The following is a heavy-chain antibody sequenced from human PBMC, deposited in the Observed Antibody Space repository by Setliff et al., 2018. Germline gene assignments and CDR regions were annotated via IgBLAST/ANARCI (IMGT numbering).Heavy chain of an antibody. J-gene: IGHJ4*02. D-gene: IGHD6-13*01. V-gene: IGHV3-30*02. CDR3: AKVKKQLIRGSGFDL. Sequence: PGESLKISCVASGFAFSTYGMHWVRQAPGKGLEWVAFIRYDGSYKQYEDSVKGRFTISRDNSENTLDLQMNSLRVEDTALYYCAKVKKQLIRGSGFDLWGQGTLVTVPQ. CDR1: GFAFSTYG. CDR2: IRYDGSYK.